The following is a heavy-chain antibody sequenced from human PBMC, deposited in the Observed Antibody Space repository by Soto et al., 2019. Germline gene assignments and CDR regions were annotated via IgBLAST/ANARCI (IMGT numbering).Heavy chain of an antibody. Sequence: EVQLLESGGGLVQPGGSLRLSCAASGFTFSSYAMSWVRQAPGKGLEWVSAISGSGGSTYYADSVKGRFTISRDNSKNALYLQMHSLRAEDTAVYYCAKAPYGDYARLFDFWGQGTLVTVSS. V-gene: IGHV3-23*01. J-gene: IGHJ4*02. CDR3: AKAPYGDYARLFDF. D-gene: IGHD4-17*01. CDR1: GFTFSSYA. CDR2: ISGSGGST.